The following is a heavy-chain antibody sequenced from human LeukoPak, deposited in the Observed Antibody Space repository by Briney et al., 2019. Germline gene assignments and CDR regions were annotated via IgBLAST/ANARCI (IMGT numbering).Heavy chain of an antibody. V-gene: IGHV1-69*05. J-gene: IGHJ5*02. D-gene: IGHD1-26*01. CDR3: AISPQWELINWFDP. CDR1: GGTFGSYA. CDR2: IIPIFGTA. Sequence: SVKVSCKASGGTFGSYAISWVRQAPGQGLEWMGGIIPIFGTANYAQKFQGRVTITTDESTSTAYMELSSLRSEDTAVYYRAISPQWELINWFDPWGQGTLVTVSS.